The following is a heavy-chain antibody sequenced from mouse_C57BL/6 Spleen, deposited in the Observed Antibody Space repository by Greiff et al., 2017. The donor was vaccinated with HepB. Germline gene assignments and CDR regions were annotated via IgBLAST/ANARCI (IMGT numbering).Heavy chain of an antibody. J-gene: IGHJ2*01. D-gene: IGHD2-4*01. CDR3: AREGYDYVFDY. V-gene: IGHV5-6*02. Sequence: DVKLVESGGDLVKPGGSLKLSCAASGFTFSSYGMSWVRQTPDKRLEWVATISSGGSYTYYPDSVKGRFTISRDNAKNTLYLQMSSLKSEDTAMYYCAREGYDYVFDYWGQGTTLTVSS. CDR1: GFTFSSYG. CDR2: ISSGGSYT.